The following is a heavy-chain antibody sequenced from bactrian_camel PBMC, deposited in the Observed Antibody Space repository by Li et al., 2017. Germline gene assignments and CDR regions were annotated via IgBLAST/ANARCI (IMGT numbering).Heavy chain of an antibody. D-gene: IGHD1*01. CDR1: SETFNSCA. CDR2: IYTAAGNT. Sequence: HVQLVESGGGSAQAGGSLLLSCRASSETFNSCAMGWFRQSTGKEREGLAVIYTAAGNTFPTDSVKGRFTISQDDANNTVYLQMDSLKAEDTATYYCAATRGPLPVRLAFEEDRYNYWGQGTQVTVS. J-gene: IGHJ4*01. V-gene: IGHV3-3*01. CDR3: AATRGPLPVRLAFEEDRYNY.